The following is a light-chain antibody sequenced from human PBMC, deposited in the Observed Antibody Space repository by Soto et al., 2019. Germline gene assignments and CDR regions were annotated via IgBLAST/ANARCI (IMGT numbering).Light chain of an antibody. V-gene: IGKV3-20*01. J-gene: IGKJ1*01. Sequence: EIVLTQSPGTLSLSPGERATLSCRASQSVSSRYLAWYQQKPGQAPRLLIYGASSRATGIPDRFSGSGSGTDFIRTISRLEPEDFAVYYCQQYGSSFTWTFGQGTKVEIK. CDR1: QSVSSRY. CDR3: QQYGSSFTWT. CDR2: GAS.